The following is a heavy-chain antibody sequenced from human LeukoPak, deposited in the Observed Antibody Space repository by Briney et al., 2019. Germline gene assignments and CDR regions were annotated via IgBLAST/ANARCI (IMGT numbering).Heavy chain of an antibody. J-gene: IGHJ4*02. Sequence: LETLSLTCTDSGGSISSSYWSWIRQPPGKGLGWIGYIYYSGSTNYNPSLKSRVTISVDTSKNQFSLKLSSVTAADTAVYYCARLGGYSYGHPTDYWGQGTLVTVSS. V-gene: IGHV4-59*08. CDR3: ARLGGYSYGHPTDY. CDR2: IYYSGST. D-gene: IGHD5-18*01. CDR1: GGSISSSY.